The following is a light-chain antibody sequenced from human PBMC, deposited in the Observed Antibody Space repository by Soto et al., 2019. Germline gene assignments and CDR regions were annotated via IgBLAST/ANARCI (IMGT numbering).Light chain of an antibody. V-gene: IGLV2-14*01. CDR2: EVS. Sequence: QSVLTQPASVSGSPGQSITISCFGSSSDIGPFNYVSWYQHRPGRAPKLIIFEVSDRPSGVSNRFSGSKSGTRASLTISGLQAEDEADYFCASYSSTDTLYVFGTGTKVTVL. J-gene: IGLJ1*01. CDR3: ASYSSTDTLYV. CDR1: SSDIGPFNY.